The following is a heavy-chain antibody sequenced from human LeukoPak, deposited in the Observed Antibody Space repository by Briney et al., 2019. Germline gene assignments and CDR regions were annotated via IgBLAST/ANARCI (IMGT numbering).Heavy chain of an antibody. V-gene: IGHV3-30*02. D-gene: IGHD2-21*02. CDR2: IRYDGSNK. CDR1: GFTFSSYG. J-gene: IGHJ4*02. CDR3: AKETSAYCGGDCYAAHIDY. Sequence: GGSLRLSCAASGFTFSSYGMSWVRQAPGKGLEWVAFIRYDGSNKYYADSVKGRFTISRDNSKNTLYLQMNSLRAEDTAVYYCAKETSAYCGGDCYAAHIDYWGQGTLVTVSS.